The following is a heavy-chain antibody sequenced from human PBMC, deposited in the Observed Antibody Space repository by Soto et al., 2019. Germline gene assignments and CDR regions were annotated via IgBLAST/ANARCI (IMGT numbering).Heavy chain of an antibody. CDR2: TSIGGNT. V-gene: IGHV3-23*01. J-gene: IGHJ5*02. CDR1: GIPFNTYA. CDR3: AKDLRPGLVVPTKSGLDP. Sequence: PGGSLRLSCEASGIPFNTYAMTWFRQLPGMGLEWVSTTSIGGNTDFAESVRGRFSVSRDNSKNTLYLQMTNLRAEDAAIYFCAKDLRPGLVVPTKSGLDPGGQGTRVTVSS. D-gene: IGHD1-1*01.